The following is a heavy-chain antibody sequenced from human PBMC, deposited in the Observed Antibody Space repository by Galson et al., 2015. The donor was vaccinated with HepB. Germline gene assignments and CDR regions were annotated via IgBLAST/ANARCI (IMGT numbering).Heavy chain of an antibody. D-gene: IGHD3-3*01. Sequence: QSGAEVKKPGESLKISCKGSGYSFTSYWIGWVRQMPGKGLEWMGIIYPGDSDTRYSPSFQGQVTISADKSISTAYLQWSSLKASDTAMYYCARRGRITIFGVVKDGWFDPWGQGTLVTVSS. J-gene: IGHJ5*02. CDR1: GYSFTSYW. V-gene: IGHV5-51*01. CDR2: IYPGDSDT. CDR3: ARRGRITIFGVVKDGWFDP.